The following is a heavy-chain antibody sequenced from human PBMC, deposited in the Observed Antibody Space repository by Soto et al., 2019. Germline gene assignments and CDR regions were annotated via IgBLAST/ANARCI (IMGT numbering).Heavy chain of an antibody. D-gene: IGHD1-1*01. CDR3: AKTRPIRVPEGIVFYFDY. Sequence: PGGSLRLSCAASGFTFSSYGMHWVRQAPGKGLEWVAVISYDGSNKYYADSVKGRFTISRDNSKNTLYLQMNSLRAEDTAVYYCAKTRPIRVPEGIVFYFDYWGQGTLVTVSS. CDR1: GFTFSSYG. V-gene: IGHV3-30*18. CDR2: ISYDGSNK. J-gene: IGHJ4*02.